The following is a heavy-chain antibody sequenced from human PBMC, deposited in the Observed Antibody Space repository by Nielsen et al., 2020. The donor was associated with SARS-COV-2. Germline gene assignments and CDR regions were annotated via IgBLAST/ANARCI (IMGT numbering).Heavy chain of an antibody. Sequence: GGSLRLSCAASGFTFSSYDMHWVRQATGKGLEWVSAIGTAGDTYYPGSVKGRFTISRENAKNSLYLQMNSLRAGDTAVYYCARGGGYCSGGSCYSYYFDYWGQGTLVTVSS. V-gene: IGHV3-13*01. CDR3: ARGGGYCSGGSCYSYYFDY. CDR2: IGTAGDT. J-gene: IGHJ4*02. CDR1: GFTFSSYD. D-gene: IGHD2-15*01.